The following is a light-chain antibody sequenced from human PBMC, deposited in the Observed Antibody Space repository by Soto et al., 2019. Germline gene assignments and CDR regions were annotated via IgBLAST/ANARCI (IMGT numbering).Light chain of an antibody. CDR1: QSISSY. CDR2: AAS. V-gene: IGKV1-39*01. J-gene: IGKJ1*01. CDR3: QQSYSTPWT. Sequence: DIHMTQAPSSLSASVGDRVTITCRASQSISSYLNWYQQKPGKAPNLLIYAASSLKSGVPSRFSGSGSVTDFNLTISSLQTEDFATYYCQQSYSTPWTFGQGTKVKIK.